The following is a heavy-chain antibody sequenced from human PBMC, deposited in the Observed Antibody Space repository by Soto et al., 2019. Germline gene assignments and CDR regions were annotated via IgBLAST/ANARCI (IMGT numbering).Heavy chain of an antibody. J-gene: IGHJ4*02. V-gene: IGHV3-21*01. Sequence: PGGSLRLSCAASGFTFSSYSMNWVRQAPGKGLEWVSSISSSSSYIYYADSVKGRFTISRDNAKNSLYLQMNSLRAEDTAVYYCARGSLSSGWYLDYWGQGTLVTVSS. CDR1: GFTFSSYS. CDR2: ISSSSSYI. CDR3: ARGSLSSGWYLDY. D-gene: IGHD6-19*01.